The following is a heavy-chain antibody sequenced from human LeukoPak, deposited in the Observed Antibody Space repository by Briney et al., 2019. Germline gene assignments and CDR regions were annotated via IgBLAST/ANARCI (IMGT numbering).Heavy chain of an antibody. CDR2: ISAYNGNT. CDR1: GGTFSSYA. V-gene: IGHV1-18*01. J-gene: IGHJ4*02. CDR3: ARFAVAGKSLDY. Sequence: GASVKVSCKASGGTFSSYAISWVRQAPGQGLEWMGWISAYNGNTNYAQKLQGRVTMTTDTSTSTAYMELRSLRSDDTAVYYCARFAVAGKSLDYWGQGTLVTVSS. D-gene: IGHD6-19*01.